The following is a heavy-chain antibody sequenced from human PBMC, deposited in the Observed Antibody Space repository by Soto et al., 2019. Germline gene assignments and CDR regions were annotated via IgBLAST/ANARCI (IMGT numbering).Heavy chain of an antibody. CDR3: ARGDSKDCSNGVCSFFYNHDMDV. CDR2: INPKSGGT. CDR1: GYSFTDYH. V-gene: IGHV1-2*04. D-gene: IGHD2-8*01. J-gene: IGHJ6*02. Sequence: ASVKVSCKASGYSFTDYHIHWVRQAPGQVLEWLGRINPKSGGTSTAQKFQGWVTMTTDTSISTASMELTRLTADDTAIYYCARGDSKDCSNGVCSFFYNHDMDVWGQGTTVTVSS.